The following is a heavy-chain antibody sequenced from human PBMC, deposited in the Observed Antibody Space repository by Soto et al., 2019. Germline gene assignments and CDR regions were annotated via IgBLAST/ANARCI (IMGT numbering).Heavy chain of an antibody. V-gene: IGHV3-21*01. D-gene: IGHD2-15*01. CDR2: ISSSSSYI. CDR1: GFTFSSYS. J-gene: IGHJ6*02. CDR3: ARDPSCSGGSCYFYYYYGMDV. Sequence: GGSLRLSCAASGFTFSSYSMNWVRQAPGKGLEWVSSISSSSSYIYYADSVKGRFTISRDNAKNSLYLQMDSLRAEDTAVYYCARDPSCSGGSCYFYYYYGMDVWGQGTTVTVSS.